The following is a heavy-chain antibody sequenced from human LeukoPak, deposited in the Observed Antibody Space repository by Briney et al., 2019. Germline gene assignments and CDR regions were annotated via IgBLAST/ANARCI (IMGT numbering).Heavy chain of an antibody. V-gene: IGHV5-51*01. CDR3: ARERYYYGSGSYSNYYYGMDV. CDR2: IYPGDSDT. CDR1: GYSFTSYW. D-gene: IGHD3-10*01. Sequence: GESLQISCQGSGYSFTSYWIGWVRQMPGKGLEWMGIIYPGDSDTRYSPSFQGQVTISADKSISTAYLQWSSLKASDTAMYYCARERYYYGSGSYSNYYYGMDVWGQGTTVTVSS. J-gene: IGHJ6*02.